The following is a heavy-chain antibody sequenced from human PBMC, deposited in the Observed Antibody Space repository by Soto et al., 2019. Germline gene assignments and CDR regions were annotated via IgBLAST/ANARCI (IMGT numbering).Heavy chain of an antibody. J-gene: IGHJ4*02. CDR2: IKGDGSST. Sequence: EVQLVESGGGLVQPGGSLRLSCAASGFTFSIYWMHWVRQAPGKGLEWVSRIKGDGSSTSNADPVKGRFTISRDNAKNTLYLEMNSLRAEDTAVYYCARESMWAPDYWGQGTLVAVSS. V-gene: IGHV3-74*01. CDR3: ARESMWAPDY. D-gene: IGHD1-26*01. CDR1: GFTFSIYW.